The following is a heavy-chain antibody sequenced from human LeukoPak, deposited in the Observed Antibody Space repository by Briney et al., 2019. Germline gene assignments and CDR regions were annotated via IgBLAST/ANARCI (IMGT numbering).Heavy chain of an antibody. Sequence: SETLSLTCTVSGGSINTYYWSWIRQPPGKGLQWIGYIYYSGSTNYNPSLKSRVTMSLDTSKNQFSLKLSSVTAADTAVYYCATSKGVVNWFDPWGQGTLVTVSS. CDR3: ATSKGVVNWFDP. CDR2: IYYSGST. D-gene: IGHD3-3*01. CDR1: GGSINTYY. J-gene: IGHJ5*02. V-gene: IGHV4-59*01.